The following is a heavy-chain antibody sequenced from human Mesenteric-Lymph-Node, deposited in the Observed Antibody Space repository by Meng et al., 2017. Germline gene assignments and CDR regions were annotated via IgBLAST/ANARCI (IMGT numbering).Heavy chain of an antibody. CDR2: IITGNGNT. J-gene: IGHJ4*02. Sequence: QVPVGQSEGEVKEPGAAVNVSCKASGYTFTSYAMHWVRQGSGQRLEWMGWIITGNGNTKNSQKFQGRVTITRDTSASTAYMELSSLRSENTAVYYCARDLLDRAMVTVDYWGQGTLVTVSS. CDR1: GYTFTSYA. CDR3: ARDLLDRAMVTVDY. V-gene: IGHV1-3*04. D-gene: IGHD5-18*01.